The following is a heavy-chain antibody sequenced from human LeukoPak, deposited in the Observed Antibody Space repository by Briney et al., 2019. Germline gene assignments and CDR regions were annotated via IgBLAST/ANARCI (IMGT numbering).Heavy chain of an antibody. CDR3: ARASGVVVTANFDY. CDR2: ISAYNGNT. CDR1: GYTFTSYG. J-gene: IGHJ4*02. V-gene: IGHV1-18*01. D-gene: IGHD2-21*02. Sequence: ASVKVSCKASGYTFTSYGISLVRQAPGQGLEWMGWISAYNGNTNYAQKLQGRVTMTTDTSTSTAYMELRSLRSDDTAVYYCARASGVVVTANFDYWGQGTLVTVSS.